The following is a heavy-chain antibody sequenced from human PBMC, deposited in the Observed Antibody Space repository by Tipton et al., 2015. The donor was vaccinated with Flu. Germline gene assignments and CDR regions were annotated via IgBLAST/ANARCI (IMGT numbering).Heavy chain of an antibody. D-gene: IGHD1-7*01. Sequence: SLRLSCAASGFTFSSYSMNWVRQAPGKGLEWVSSISSSSSYTYYADSVKGRFTISRDNAKNSLYLQMNSLRAEDTAVYYCARDQGLGNWNYVSLGYYYYGMTSGAKGPRSPSP. J-gene: IGHJ6*02. CDR2: ISSSSSYT. CDR3: ARDQGLGNWNYVSLGYYYYGMTS. CDR1: GFTFSSYS. V-gene: IGHV3-21*01.